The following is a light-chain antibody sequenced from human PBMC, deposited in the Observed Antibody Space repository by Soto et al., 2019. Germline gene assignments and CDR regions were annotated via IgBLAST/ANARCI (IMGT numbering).Light chain of an antibody. J-gene: IGLJ1*01. Sequence: QSVLTQPASVSGSPGQSITISCTGTSSDVGNYNLVSWYQHHPGKAPKLMIYEVSKRPSGVSNRFSVSKSGDTASLTISGLQAEDEADYYCCSYAGSNYVFGTGTKVTVL. CDR3: CSYAGSNYV. CDR1: SSDVGNYNL. V-gene: IGLV2-23*02. CDR2: EVS.